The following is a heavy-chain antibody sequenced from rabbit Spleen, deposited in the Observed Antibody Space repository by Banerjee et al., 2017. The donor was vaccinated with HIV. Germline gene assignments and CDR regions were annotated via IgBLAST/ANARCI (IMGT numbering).Heavy chain of an antibody. CDR3: ARGSAAMTMVITGFYFNL. V-gene: IGHV1S40*01. Sequence: QSLEESGGDRVKPGASLTLTCTASGFSFSTTYYICWVHQAPGKGLESIACIYGDGGGSTWYASWATGRFTISTTSSTTVTLQLTSLTAVDPATYFCARGSAAMTMVITGFYFNLWGQGTLVTVS. D-gene: IGHD2-1*01. CDR1: GFSFSTTYY. CDR2: IYGDGGGST. J-gene: IGHJ4*01.